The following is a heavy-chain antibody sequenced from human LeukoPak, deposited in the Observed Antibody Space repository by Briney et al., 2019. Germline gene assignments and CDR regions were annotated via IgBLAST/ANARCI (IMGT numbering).Heavy chain of an antibody. CDR2: VGTSADT. D-gene: IGHD4-17*01. CDR3: AKSGRSYGDYYYFDY. CDR1: GFTVSSNY. Sequence: GGSLRLSCAASGFTVSSNYMTWVRQAPGKGLQWVSAVGTSADTYYANSVKGRFTISRDNSKNTLYLQMNSLRAEDTAVYYCAKSGRSYGDYYYFDYWGQGTLVTVSS. J-gene: IGHJ4*02. V-gene: IGHV3-53*01.